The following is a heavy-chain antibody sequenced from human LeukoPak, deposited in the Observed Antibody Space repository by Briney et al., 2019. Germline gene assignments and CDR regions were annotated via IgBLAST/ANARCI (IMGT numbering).Heavy chain of an antibody. CDR3: ARADCSSTSCPFDP. CDR1: GGSISSYY. D-gene: IGHD2-2*01. V-gene: IGHV4-59*01. Sequence: PSETLSLTCTVSGGSISSYYWSWIRQPPGKGLEWIGYIYYSGSTNYNPSLKSRVTISVDTSKNQFSLKLSSVTAVDTAVYYCARADCSSTSCPFDPWGQGTLVTVSS. J-gene: IGHJ5*02. CDR2: IYYSGST.